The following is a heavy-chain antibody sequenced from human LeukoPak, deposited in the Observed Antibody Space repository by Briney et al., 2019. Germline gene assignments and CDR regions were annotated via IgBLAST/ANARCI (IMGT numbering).Heavy chain of an antibody. V-gene: IGHV4-4*07. J-gene: IGHJ5*02. D-gene: IGHD6-13*01. Sequence: KPSETLSLTCTVSGGSISSYYWSWIRQPAGKGLEWIGRIYTSGSTNYNPSLKSRVTMSVDTSKNQFSLKLSSVTAADTAVYYCARGHDQVGYSSWAPGWFDPWGQGTLVTVSS. CDR3: ARGHDQVGYSSWAPGWFDP. CDR2: IYTSGST. CDR1: GGSISSYY.